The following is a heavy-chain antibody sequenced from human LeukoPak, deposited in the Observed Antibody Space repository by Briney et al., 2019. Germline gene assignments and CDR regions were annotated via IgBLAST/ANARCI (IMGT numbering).Heavy chain of an antibody. CDR3: ARDRSGSYRGPGDAFDI. J-gene: IGHJ3*02. Sequence: ASVTVSCKSSGYTFTSYGISWVRQPPGQGLEWMGWISAYNGNTNYAQKLQGRVTMTTDTSTSTAYMELRSLRSDDTAVYYCARDRSGSYRGPGDAFDIWGQGTMVTVSS. D-gene: IGHD1-26*01. CDR2: ISAYNGNT. CDR1: GYTFTSYG. V-gene: IGHV1-18*01.